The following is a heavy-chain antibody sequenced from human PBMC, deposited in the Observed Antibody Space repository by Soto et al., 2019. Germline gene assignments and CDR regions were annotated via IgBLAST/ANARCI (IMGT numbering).Heavy chain of an antibody. Sequence: SETLSLTCTVSGGSISSYYWSWIRQPPGKGLEWIGYIYYSGSTNYNPSLKSRVTISVDTSKNQFSLKLSSVTAADTAVYYCARVYYLVSGSYSPTGFDPGAQETLLPFSS. J-gene: IGHJ5*02. D-gene: IGHD3-10*01. CDR2: IYYSGST. CDR3: ARVYYLVSGSYSPTGFDP. V-gene: IGHV4-59*01. CDR1: GGSISSYY.